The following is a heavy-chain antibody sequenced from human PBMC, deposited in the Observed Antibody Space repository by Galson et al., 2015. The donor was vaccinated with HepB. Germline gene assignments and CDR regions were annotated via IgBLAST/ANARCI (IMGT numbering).Heavy chain of an antibody. V-gene: IGHV3-33*01. CDR1: GFTFSSYG. J-gene: IGHJ4*02. CDR2: IWYDGSNK. Sequence: SLRLSCAASGFTFSSYGMHWVRQAPGKGLEWVAVIWYDGSNKYYADSVKGRFTISRDNSKNTLYLQMNSLRAEDTAVYYCARAPPYYYDSSGPFDYWGQGTLVTVSS. CDR3: ARAPPYYYDSSGPFDY. D-gene: IGHD3-22*01.